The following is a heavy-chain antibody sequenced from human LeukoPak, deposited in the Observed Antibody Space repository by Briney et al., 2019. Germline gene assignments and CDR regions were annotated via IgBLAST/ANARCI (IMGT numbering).Heavy chain of an antibody. Sequence: GGSLRLSCAVSGFTVTNDYMNWVRQAPGKGLEWVSYIGSSSSTIYYADSVKGRFTISRDNAKNSLYLQLNSLRAEDTAVYYCARARIVVVPAAIGYWGQGTLVTVSS. J-gene: IGHJ4*02. CDR2: IGSSSSTI. CDR3: ARARIVVVPAAIGY. V-gene: IGHV3-48*01. D-gene: IGHD2-2*01. CDR1: GFTVTNDY.